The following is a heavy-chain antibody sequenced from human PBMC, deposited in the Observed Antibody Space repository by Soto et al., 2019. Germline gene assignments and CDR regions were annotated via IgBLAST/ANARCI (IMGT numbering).Heavy chain of an antibody. J-gene: IGHJ4*02. CDR1: GGTFSSYA. D-gene: IGHD3-22*01. V-gene: IGHV1-69*01. CDR2: IIHIFGTA. CDR3: AREHTRTITPYDSSGYYHFDY. Sequence: QVQLVQSGAEVKKPGSSVKVSCKASGGTFSSYAISWVRQAPGQGLEWLGGIIHIFGTANYAQKFQGRVTITADESTSTAYMELSSLRSEDTGVYSGAREHTRTITPYDSSGYYHFDYWGQGTLVTVSS.